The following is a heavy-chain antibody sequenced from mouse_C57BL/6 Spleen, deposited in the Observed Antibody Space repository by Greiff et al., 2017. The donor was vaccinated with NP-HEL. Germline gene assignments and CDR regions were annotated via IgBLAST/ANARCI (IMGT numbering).Heavy chain of an antibody. J-gene: IGHJ2*01. CDR3: ARERDDGPGY. V-gene: IGHV1-72*01. CDR2: IDPNSGGT. CDR1: GYTFTSYW. Sequence: VQLQQSGASVKLSCKASGYTFTSYWMHWVKQRPGRGLEWIGRIDPNSGGTKYNEKFKSKATLTVDKPSSTAYMQLSSLTSEDSAVYYCARERDDGPGYWGQGTTLTVSS. D-gene: IGHD2-3*01.